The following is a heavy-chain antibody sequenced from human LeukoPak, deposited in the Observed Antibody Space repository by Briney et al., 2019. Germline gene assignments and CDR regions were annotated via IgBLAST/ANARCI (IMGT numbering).Heavy chain of an antibody. V-gene: IGHV3-23*01. CDR3: TKNYDSRGYSLMDY. CDR1: GFTFSNYA. Sequence: QPGGSLRLSCAASGFTFSNYAMTWVRQAPGKGLEWVSAISGSGGSTYYADSVKGRFTFSRDNSKNTLYLQMNSLRAEDTAVYYCTKNYDSRGYSLMDYWGQGTLVTVSS. CDR2: ISGSGGST. D-gene: IGHD3-22*01. J-gene: IGHJ4*02.